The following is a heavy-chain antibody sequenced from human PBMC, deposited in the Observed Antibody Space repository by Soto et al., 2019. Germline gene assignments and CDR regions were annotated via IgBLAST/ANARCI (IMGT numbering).Heavy chain of an antibody. J-gene: IGHJ6*02. CDR3: AKEAPADFWVRNGMDV. Sequence: PGGSLRLSCAAPGFTFDDYTMHWVRQAPGKGLEWVSLISWDGGSTYYADSVKGRFTISRDNSKNSLYLQMNSLRTEDTALYYCAKEAPADFWVRNGMDVWGQGTTVTVSS. D-gene: IGHD3-3*01. CDR2: ISWDGGST. CDR1: GFTFDDYT. V-gene: IGHV3-43*01.